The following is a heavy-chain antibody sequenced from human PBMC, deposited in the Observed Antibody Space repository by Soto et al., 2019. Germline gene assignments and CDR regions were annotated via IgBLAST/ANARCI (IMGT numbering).Heavy chain of an antibody. V-gene: IGHV2-5*02. Sequence: QITLKESGPTLVKPTQTLTLTCTFSGFSLSTSGVGVGWIRQPPGKALEWLALIYWDDDKRYSPSLKSRLTTTKDTSKNKVVLTMPNMDPVDTATYYCAAHSLTTVTFDYWGQGTLVTVSS. D-gene: IGHD4-17*01. CDR1: GFSLSTSGVG. J-gene: IGHJ4*02. CDR2: IYWDDDK. CDR3: AAHSLTTVTFDY.